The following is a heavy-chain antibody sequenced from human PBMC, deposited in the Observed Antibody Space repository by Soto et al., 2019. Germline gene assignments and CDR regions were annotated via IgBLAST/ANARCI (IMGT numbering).Heavy chain of an antibody. V-gene: IGHV5-51*01. Sequence: PGESLKISCKASGYDFTNYWIAWVRQTPGRGLEWMGMIYPGDSDIRYNPSFRGRVTISADKSITSAFVQWGSLKASDTAMYYCARHIAAAGAGSLDYWGQGTLVTVSS. CDR3: ARHIAAAGAGSLDY. D-gene: IGHD6-13*01. CDR1: GYDFTNYW. J-gene: IGHJ4*02. CDR2: IYPGDSDI.